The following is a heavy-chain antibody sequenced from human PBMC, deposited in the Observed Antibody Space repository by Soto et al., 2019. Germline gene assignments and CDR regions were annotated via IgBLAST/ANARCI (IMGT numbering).Heavy chain of an antibody. Sequence: GGSLRLSCAASGFTVSSNYMSWVRQAPGKGLEWVSVIYSGDSTYYADSVKGRFTISRDNSKNTLYLQMNSLRAEDTAVYYCARVSPMTIGRGIDYWGQGTLVTVSS. CDR1: GFTVSSNY. D-gene: IGHD1-26*01. CDR3: ARVSPMTIGRGIDY. J-gene: IGHJ4*02. V-gene: IGHV3-66*01. CDR2: IYSGDST.